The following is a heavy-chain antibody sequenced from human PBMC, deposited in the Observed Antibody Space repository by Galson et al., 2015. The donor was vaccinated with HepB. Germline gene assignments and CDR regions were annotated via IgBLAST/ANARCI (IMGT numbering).Heavy chain of an antibody. Sequence: SLRLSCAASGFTVNTRMSWFRQAPGKGLEWVSVIYGRGNTYYADSVKGRFTTSRDNSKNTLYLQMNSLGAEATAMYYCAREREGNPEAEFWGQGTLVTVSS. V-gene: IGHV3-53*01. CDR1: GFTVNTR. J-gene: IGHJ4*02. D-gene: IGHD5-24*01. CDR3: AREREGNPEAEF. CDR2: IYGRGNT.